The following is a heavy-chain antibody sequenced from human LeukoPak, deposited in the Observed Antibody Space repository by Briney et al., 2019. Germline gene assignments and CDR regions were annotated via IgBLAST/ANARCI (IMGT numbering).Heavy chain of an antibody. D-gene: IGHD3-22*01. Sequence: PGRSLRLSCAASGFTFDDYAMHWVRQAPGKGLEWVSGISWNSGSIGYADSVKGRFTISRDNAKNSLYLQMNSLRAEDTAVYYCARAGYYDRDGPAGLDYWGQGTLVTVSS. CDR1: GFTFDDYA. J-gene: IGHJ4*02. V-gene: IGHV3-9*01. CDR2: ISWNSGSI. CDR3: ARAGYYDRDGPAGLDY.